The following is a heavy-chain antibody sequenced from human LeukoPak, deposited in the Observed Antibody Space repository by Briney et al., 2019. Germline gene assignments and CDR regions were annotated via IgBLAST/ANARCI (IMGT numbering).Heavy chain of an antibody. CDR3: APTDYYDSSAPSGGAFDI. CDR2: IIPILGIA. D-gene: IGHD3-22*01. V-gene: IGHV1-69*04. Sequence: SVKVSCKASGGTFSSYAISWVRQAPGQGLEWMGRIIPILGIANYAQKFQGRVTITADKSTSTAYMELSSLRSEDTAVYYCAPTDYYDSSAPSGGAFDIWGQGTMVTVSS. CDR1: GGTFSSYA. J-gene: IGHJ3*02.